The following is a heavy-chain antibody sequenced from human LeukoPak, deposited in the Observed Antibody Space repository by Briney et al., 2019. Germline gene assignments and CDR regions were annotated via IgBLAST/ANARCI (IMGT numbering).Heavy chain of an antibody. CDR2: IIPIFGTA. D-gene: IGHD3-3*01. Sequence: SVKVSCKASGGTFSSYAISWVRQAPGQGLEWMGGIIPIFGTANYAQKFQGRVTITTDESTSPAYMELSSLRAEDTAVYYCAKGSRIGIFGVVIDPDAFDIWGQGTMVTVSS. J-gene: IGHJ3*02. CDR3: AKGSRIGIFGVVIDPDAFDI. CDR1: GGTFSSYA. V-gene: IGHV1-69*05.